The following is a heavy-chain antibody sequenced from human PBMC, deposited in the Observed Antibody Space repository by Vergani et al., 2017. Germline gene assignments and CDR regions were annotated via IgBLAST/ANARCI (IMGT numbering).Heavy chain of an antibody. V-gene: IGHV3-33*01. J-gene: IGHJ6*03. CDR2: IWYDGSKE. CDR1: GFTLSSHA. CDR3: ARSGYCAHGVCYMTYYYYMDV. D-gene: IGHD2-8*01. Sequence: QVQLEDSGGGVVQPGRSLRLSCAGSGFTLSSHAMHLVRRAPGKGLEWVAFIWYDGSKEYYADSVKGRFTIARDNSKNTLYLQMNNLRVADTAVYYCARSGYCAHGVCYMTYYYYMDVWGKGTAVTVSS.